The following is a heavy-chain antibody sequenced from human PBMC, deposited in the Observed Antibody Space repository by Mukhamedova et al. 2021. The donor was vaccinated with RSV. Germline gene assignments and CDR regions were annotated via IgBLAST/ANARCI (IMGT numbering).Heavy chain of an antibody. Sequence: VRQVPGKGLVWVSRMNSDGSIITYSDSVEGRFTISRDNAKNTVFLQMNSLRAEDTAAYYCVRALQSIYTFWGQGTQVSVSS. V-gene: IGHV3-74*03. CDR3: VRALQSIYTF. J-gene: IGHJ1*01. D-gene: IGHD6-6*01. CDR2: MNSDGSII.